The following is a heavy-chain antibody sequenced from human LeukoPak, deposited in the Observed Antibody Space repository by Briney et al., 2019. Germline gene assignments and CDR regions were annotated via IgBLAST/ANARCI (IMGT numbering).Heavy chain of an antibody. CDR3: AKDLSLYYYDSSGYDY. CDR1: GFTFSSYG. V-gene: IGHV3-30*18. Sequence: GGSLRLSCAASGFTFSSYGMHWVRQAPGKRLEWVAVISYDGSNKYYADSVKGRFTISRDNSKNTLYLQMNSLRAEDTAVYYCAKDLSLYYYDSSGYDYWGQGTLVTVSS. CDR2: ISYDGSNK. J-gene: IGHJ4*02. D-gene: IGHD3-22*01.